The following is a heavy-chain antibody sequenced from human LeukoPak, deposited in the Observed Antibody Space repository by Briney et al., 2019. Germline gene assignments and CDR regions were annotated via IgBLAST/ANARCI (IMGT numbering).Heavy chain of an antibody. V-gene: IGHV4-34*01. CDR1: GGSFSGYY. J-gene: IGHJ3*02. D-gene: IGHD5-12*01. CDR3: ARQYVDIVAKGSGRDAFDI. Sequence: PSETLSLTCAVYGGSFSGYYWSWIRQPPGKGLEWIGEINHSGSTNYNPSLKSRVTISVDTSKNQFSLKLSSVTAADTAVYYCARQYVDIVAKGSGRDAFDIWGQGTMVTVSS. CDR2: INHSGST.